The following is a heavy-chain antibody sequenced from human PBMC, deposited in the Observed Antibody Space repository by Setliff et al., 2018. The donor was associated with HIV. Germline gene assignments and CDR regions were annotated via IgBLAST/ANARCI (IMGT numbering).Heavy chain of an antibody. V-gene: IGHV4-28*01. CDR2: IYSTGDT. J-gene: IGHJ4*02. CDR1: GYSVTYGHN. Sequence: PSETLSLTCAVSGYSVTYGHNWGWIRQPPGKGLEWIGHIYSTGDTNYNPSLKSRVTLSADTSKNQLSLSLTSVTAADTAVYYCARSPDYYDSSGYYRAIDYWGQGMLVTVSS. D-gene: IGHD3-22*01. CDR3: ARSPDYYDSSGYYRAIDY.